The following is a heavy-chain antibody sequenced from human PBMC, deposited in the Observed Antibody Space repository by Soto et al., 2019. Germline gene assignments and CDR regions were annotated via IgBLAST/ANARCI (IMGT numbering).Heavy chain of an antibody. CDR1: GFKVPTYA. D-gene: IGHD2-8*01. CDR3: VSDPVGVLDFEY. CDR2: IHMTHNVI. J-gene: IGHJ4*02. Sequence: EVQLVESGGELVHPVVSLRLSCAAAGFKVPTYAMNSVRQATGKGMEWLSFIHMTHNVIFYADSVRGLFTISRDNAKYSLYLQMNSLRVEDTAVYYCVSDPVGVLDFEYWGQGTLVTVSS. V-gene: IGHV3-48*01.